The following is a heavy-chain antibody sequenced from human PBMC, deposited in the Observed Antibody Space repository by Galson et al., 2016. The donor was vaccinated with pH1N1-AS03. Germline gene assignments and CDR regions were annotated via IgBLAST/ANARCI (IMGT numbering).Heavy chain of an antibody. CDR3: ARESLYGGYYFDD. D-gene: IGHD2-8*01. V-gene: IGHV3-7*01. Sequence: SLRLSCAASGFTFKSYWMSWVRQAPGKGLEWVANINQDENEKYCVDSVKGRFTISRDNSKSTVSLQMNSLRAEDTAVYFCARESLYGGYYFDDWGQGALVTVSS. J-gene: IGHJ4*02. CDR2: INQDENEK. CDR1: GFTFKSYW.